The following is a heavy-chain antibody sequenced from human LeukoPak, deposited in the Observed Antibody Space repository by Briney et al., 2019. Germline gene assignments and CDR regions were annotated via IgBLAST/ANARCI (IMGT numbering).Heavy chain of an antibody. CDR2: IYSGSGST. D-gene: IGHD2-15*01. J-gene: IGHJ6*01. Sequence: SETLSLTCIVSGGFIRSRSHFWGWIRQSPGKGLEWIGSIYSGSGSTSYNPSLKNRVTISLDIPKNQFSLKLTSVTVADAAVYFCAVPPRGYYYGLDVWGQGTTVTVSS. CDR3: AVPPRGYYYGLDV. CDR1: GGFIRSRSHF. V-gene: IGHV4-39*01.